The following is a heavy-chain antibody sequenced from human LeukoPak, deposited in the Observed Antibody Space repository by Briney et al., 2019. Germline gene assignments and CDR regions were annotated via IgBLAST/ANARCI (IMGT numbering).Heavy chain of an antibody. Sequence: PSETLSLTCSVSGGSLNTYYWSWIRQPAGKGLEWIGRIYISGNTNYNPSLQSRVTLSVHTSKTPFSLKVSSVTAADTAVYYCARERRLLRGDAFDVWGQGTRVTVSS. D-gene: IGHD4-23*01. CDR3: ARERRLLRGDAFDV. V-gene: IGHV4-4*07. CDR1: GGSLNTYY. J-gene: IGHJ3*01. CDR2: IYISGNT.